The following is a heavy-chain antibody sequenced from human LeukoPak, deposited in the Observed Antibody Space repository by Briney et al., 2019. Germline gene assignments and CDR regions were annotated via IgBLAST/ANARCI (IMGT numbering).Heavy chain of an antibody. CDR1: GFTFDDYA. D-gene: IGHD3-22*01. CDR2: ISWNSGSI. V-gene: IGHV3-9*01. CDR3: AKSTHPNYYDSSGYFDY. Sequence: GGSLRLSCAASGFTFDDYAMHWARQAPGKGLEWVSGISWNSGSIGYADSVKGRFTISRDNAKNSLYLQMNSLRAEDTALYYCAKSTHPNYYDSSGYFDYWGQGTLVTVSS. J-gene: IGHJ4*02.